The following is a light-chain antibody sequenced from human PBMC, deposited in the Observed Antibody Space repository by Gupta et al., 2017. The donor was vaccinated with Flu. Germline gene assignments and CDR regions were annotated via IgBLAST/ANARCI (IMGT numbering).Light chain of an antibody. Sequence: DIQMTQSPSSLYASVGDSVPSTCRASQGMSSYLKWYQQKPGQAPKLLIYAASSLQSGVPTRFSGSGSGTEFNLTISRLEPEDFATYYCQQSCRYPWTFGQGTKVEIK. V-gene: IGKV1-39*01. J-gene: IGKJ1*01. CDR1: QGMSSY. CDR2: AAS. CDR3: QQSCRYPWT.